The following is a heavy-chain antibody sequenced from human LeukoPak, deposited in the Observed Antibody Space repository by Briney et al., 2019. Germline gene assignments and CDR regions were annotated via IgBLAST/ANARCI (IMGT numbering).Heavy chain of an antibody. CDR3: ARDTGRGYCSGGTCYSGFDP. CDR2: IYYSGST. V-gene: IGHV4-31*03. CDR1: GGSTSSGGDY. Sequence: SQALSLTCTVSGGSTSSGGDYWSWIRQHPGKGLEWIGYIYYSGSTDYNPSLKSRVTISIDTSKNQFSLKLSSVTAADTAVYYCARDTGRGYCSGGTCYSGFDPWGQGTLVTVSS. J-gene: IGHJ5*02. D-gene: IGHD2-15*01.